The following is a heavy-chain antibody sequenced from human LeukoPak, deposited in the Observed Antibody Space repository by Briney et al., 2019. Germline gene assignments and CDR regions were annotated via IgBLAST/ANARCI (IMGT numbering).Heavy chain of an antibody. J-gene: IGHJ4*02. D-gene: IGHD3-3*01. CDR3: AKGALEWLLGIDY. CDR2: ISYDGSNK. V-gene: IGHV3-30*18. Sequence: GRSLRLSCAASGFTFSSYGMHWVRQAPGKGLEWVAVISYDGSNKYYADSVKGRFTISRDNSKNTLYLQMNSLRAEDTAVYYCAKGALEWLLGIDYWGQGTLVTGSS. CDR1: GFTFSSYG.